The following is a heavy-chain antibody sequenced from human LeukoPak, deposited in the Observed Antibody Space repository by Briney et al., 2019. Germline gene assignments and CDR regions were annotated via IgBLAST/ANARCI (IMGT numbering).Heavy chain of an antibody. V-gene: IGHV3-21*01. D-gene: IGHD3-3*01. J-gene: IGHJ6*02. CDR3: ARDVFWSGYYPYYYGMDV. CDR2: LSSSSSYI. Sequence: PGGSLRLSCAASGFTFSSYSMNWVRQAPGKGLEWVSSLSSSSSYIYYADSVKGRFTISRDNAKNSLYLQMNSLRAEDTAVYYCARDVFWSGYYPYYYGMDVWGQGTTVTVSS. CDR1: GFTFSSYS.